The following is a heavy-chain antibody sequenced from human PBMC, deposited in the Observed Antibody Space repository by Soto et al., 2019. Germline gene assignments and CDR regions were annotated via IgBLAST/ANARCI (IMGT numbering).Heavy chain of an antibody. CDR2: ISSDGDST. D-gene: IGHD3-10*01. CDR3: VRDRDRRWFDP. V-gene: IGHV3-11*01. Sequence: QLVESGGGLVKPGGSLRRSCAASGFIFSDFYMAWIRQAPGTGLEWVSYISSDGDSTYADSVKGRFTISRDNAKNSLYLQMNSLRVEDTAVYYCVRDRDRRWFDPWGQGTLVTVSS. J-gene: IGHJ5*02. CDR1: GFIFSDFY.